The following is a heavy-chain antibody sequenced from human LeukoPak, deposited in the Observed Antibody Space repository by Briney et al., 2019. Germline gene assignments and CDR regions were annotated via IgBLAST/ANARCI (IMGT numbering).Heavy chain of an antibody. CDR1: GFTFSSYA. Sequence: PGGSLRLSCAASGFTFSSYAMSWVRQAPGKGLEWDSAISGSGGSTYYADPVKGRFTISRDNSKNTLYLQMNSLRAEDTAVYYCAKFLPTHIVVANYYFDYWGQGTLVTVSS. CDR2: ISGSGGST. CDR3: AKFLPTHIVVANYYFDY. D-gene: IGHD2-21*01. J-gene: IGHJ4*02. V-gene: IGHV3-23*01.